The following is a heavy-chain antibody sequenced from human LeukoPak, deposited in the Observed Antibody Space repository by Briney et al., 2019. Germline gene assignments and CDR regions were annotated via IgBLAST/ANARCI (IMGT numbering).Heavy chain of an antibody. CDR3: TRGAGTSWFDY. D-gene: IGHD2-2*01. CDR1: GYTFTVNY. J-gene: IGHJ4*02. Sequence: GASVTVSCKPSGYTFTVNYLHWVRQAPGQGLEWVGWMNPNSGVTVYAQNFQGRVTMTRDTSISTAYMELSSLTSDDTAVYYCTRGAGTSWFDYWGQGSLVTVSS. CDR2: MNPNSGVT. V-gene: IGHV1-2*02.